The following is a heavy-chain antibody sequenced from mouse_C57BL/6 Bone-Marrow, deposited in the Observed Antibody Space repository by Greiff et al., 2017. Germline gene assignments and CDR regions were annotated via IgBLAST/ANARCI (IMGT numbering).Heavy chain of an antibody. CDR1: GYTFTDYN. J-gene: IGHJ2*01. CDR3: ARTGTGY. CDR2: INPNNGGT. V-gene: IGHV1-18*01. D-gene: IGHD4-1*01. Sequence: VQLQQSGPELVKPGASVKIPCKASGYTFTDYNMDWVKQSHGKSLEWIGDINPNNGGTIYNQKFKSKDTLTVDKYSSTAYMQLSSLTSEDSAVYYCARTGTGYWGQGTTLTVSS.